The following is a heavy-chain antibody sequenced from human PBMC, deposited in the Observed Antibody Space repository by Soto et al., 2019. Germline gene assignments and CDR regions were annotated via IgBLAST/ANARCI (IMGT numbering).Heavy chain of an antibody. J-gene: IGHJ4*02. Sequence: QVHLVQSGAEAKKPGASVSVSCKASGYNFNIYGITWVRQAPGQGLEWVGWISAYSGKTSYSQKVQGRVTMTTETSTNTAYMDLRSLTSDDAAVYYCTRSGGDRDGYNYVYLGQGTLVTVSS. CDR2: ISAYSGKT. CDR3: TRSGGDRDGYNYVY. V-gene: IGHV1-18*01. CDR1: GYNFNIYG. D-gene: IGHD5-12*01.